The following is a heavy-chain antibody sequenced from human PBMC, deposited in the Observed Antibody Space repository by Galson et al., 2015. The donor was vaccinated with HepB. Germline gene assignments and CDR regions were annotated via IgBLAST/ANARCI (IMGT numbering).Heavy chain of an antibody. Sequence: SLRLSCAASGFTFSSYSMNWVRQAPGKGLEWVSYISSSSSTIYYADSVKGRFTISRDNAKNSLYLQMNSLRDEDTAVYYCAREYYDSSGYYYYFDYWGQGTLVTVSS. CDR3: AREYYDSSGYYYYFDY. V-gene: IGHV3-48*02. CDR2: ISSSSSTI. CDR1: GFTFSSYS. J-gene: IGHJ4*02. D-gene: IGHD3-22*01.